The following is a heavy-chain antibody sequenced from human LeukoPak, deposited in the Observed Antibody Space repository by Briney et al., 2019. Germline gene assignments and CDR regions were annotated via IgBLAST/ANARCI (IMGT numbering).Heavy chain of an antibody. CDR1: GYTFTSYY. CDR3: AAGDSFFADFDY. CDR2: INPSGGST. Sequence: ASVKVSCKASGYTFTSYYMHWVRQAPGQGLEWMGIINPSGGSTSYAQKFQGRVTMARDTSTSTAYMELSSLRSEDTAVYYCAAGDSFFADFDYWGQGTLVTVSS. V-gene: IGHV1-46*01. D-gene: IGHD3-10*01. J-gene: IGHJ4*02.